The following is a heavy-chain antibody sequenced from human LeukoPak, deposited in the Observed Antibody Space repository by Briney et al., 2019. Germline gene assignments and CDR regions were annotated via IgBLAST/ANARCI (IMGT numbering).Heavy chain of an antibody. D-gene: IGHD4-23*01. CDR3: ARAWDYGGNSDLDY. V-gene: IGHV1-18*01. J-gene: IGHJ4*02. CDR1: GYTFTRYG. CDR2: ISAYNGNT. Sequence: ASVKLSCKASGYTFTRYGISWVRRAPRHGLGWMGWISAYNGNTNYAQKLQGRVTMTTDTSTSTVYMELRRLRSDDTAVYYCARAWDYGGNSDLDYWGQGTLVTVSS.